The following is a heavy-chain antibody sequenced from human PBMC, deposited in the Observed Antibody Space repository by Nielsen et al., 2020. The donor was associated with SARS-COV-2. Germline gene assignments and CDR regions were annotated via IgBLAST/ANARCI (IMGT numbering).Heavy chain of an antibody. CDR1: GGTFSSYV. Sequence: SVKVSCKASGGTFSSYVISWVRQAPGQGLEWMGGIIPIFGTANYAQKFQGRVTITADESTSTAYMELSSLRSEDTAVYYCARGGWQYQLLFADYYYYYMDVWGKGTTVTVSS. J-gene: IGHJ6*03. V-gene: IGHV1-69*13. CDR3: ARGGWQYQLLFADYYYYYMDV. CDR2: IIPIFGTA. D-gene: IGHD2-2*01.